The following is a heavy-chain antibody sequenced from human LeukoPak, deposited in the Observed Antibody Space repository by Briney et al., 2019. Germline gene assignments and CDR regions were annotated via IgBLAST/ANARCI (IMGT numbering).Heavy chain of an antibody. Sequence: NPSETLSLTCTLSGGSLSSYYGSCIRHPPGKGLECMGHIDYSGRTKYSASLKSRVPISLDKYKKQFSLRLSSVTPGDTAVYYCARHKRDGYIYGAHFDYWGQGTLVTVFS. CDR1: GGSLSSYY. CDR2: IDYSGRT. D-gene: IGHD5-24*01. V-gene: IGHV4-59*08. J-gene: IGHJ4*02. CDR3: ARHKRDGYIYGAHFDY.